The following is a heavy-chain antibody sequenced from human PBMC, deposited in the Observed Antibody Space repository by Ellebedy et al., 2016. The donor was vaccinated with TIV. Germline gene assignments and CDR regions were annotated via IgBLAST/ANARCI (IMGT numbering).Heavy chain of an antibody. D-gene: IGHD6-13*01. CDR1: GASITSDNYY. CDR3: ARSNGAGSSWPFDY. Sequence: SETLSLXCTVSGASITSDNYYWSWIRQQPGKGLEWIGYIYDSGSTYYNPSLKSRTALSVDTSKNQFSLRLTSVTAADTAVYYCARSNGAGSSWPFDYWGQGTLVTVSS. V-gene: IGHV4-31*03. J-gene: IGHJ4*02. CDR2: IYDSGST.